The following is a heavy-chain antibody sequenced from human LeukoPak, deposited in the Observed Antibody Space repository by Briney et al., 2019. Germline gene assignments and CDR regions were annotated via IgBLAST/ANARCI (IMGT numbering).Heavy chain of an antibody. V-gene: IGHV4-59*01. Sequence: PSETLSLTCSVSNDSIRNYYWSWIRQPPGKALEWIGYMYHTGNTNYNPSLKSRLTMSIDTSKNQFSLNLNSVTAADTAVYYCARGNYGSGSYYVVDFDYWGQGTLVTVSS. D-gene: IGHD3-10*01. CDR3: ARGNYGSGSYYVVDFDY. CDR1: NDSIRNYY. CDR2: MYHTGNT. J-gene: IGHJ4*02.